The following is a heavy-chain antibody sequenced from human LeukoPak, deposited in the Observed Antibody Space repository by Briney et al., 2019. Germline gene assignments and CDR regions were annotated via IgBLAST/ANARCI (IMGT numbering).Heavy chain of an antibody. D-gene: IGHD1-26*01. CDR2: IYYSGST. CDR3: ARQVPEWEPLRGMSAFDI. J-gene: IGHJ3*02. CDR1: GGSISSSSYY. V-gene: IGHV4-39*01. Sequence: SETLSLTCTVSGGSISSSSYYWGWIRQPPGKGLEWIGSIYYSGSTYYNPSLKSRVTISVDTSKNQFSLKLSSVTAADTAVYYCARQVPEWEPLRGMSAFDIWGQGTMVTASS.